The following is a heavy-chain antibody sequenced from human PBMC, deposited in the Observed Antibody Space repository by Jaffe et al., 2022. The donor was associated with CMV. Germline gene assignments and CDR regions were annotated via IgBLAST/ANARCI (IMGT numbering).Heavy chain of an antibody. D-gene: IGHD5-12*01. V-gene: IGHV3-7*01. CDR2: INQDGSEI. CDR3: ARQGNSGYEQTPLDY. CDR1: GFTFSYFS. Sequence: EVQLVESGGGLVQPGGSLRLSCAASGFTFSYFSMNWVRQAPGRGLEWVAKINQDGSEIYYVESLKGRFTISRDNAKQSLYLHMNSLRAEDTAVYYCARQGNSGYEQTPLDYWGQGTLVTVSS. J-gene: IGHJ4*02.